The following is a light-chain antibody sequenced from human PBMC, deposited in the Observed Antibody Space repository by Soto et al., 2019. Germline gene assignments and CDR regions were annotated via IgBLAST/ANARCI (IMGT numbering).Light chain of an antibody. Sequence: EIVLTQSPATLSVSPGERATLSCRASRSVDTSLAWYQQKPGQAPRLLIYDASNRATGIPARFSGSGSGTDFTLTISRLEPEDFAVYYCQQYGSSLITFGQGTRLEIK. CDR3: QQYGSSLIT. J-gene: IGKJ5*01. CDR2: DAS. CDR1: RSVDTS. V-gene: IGKV3-20*01.